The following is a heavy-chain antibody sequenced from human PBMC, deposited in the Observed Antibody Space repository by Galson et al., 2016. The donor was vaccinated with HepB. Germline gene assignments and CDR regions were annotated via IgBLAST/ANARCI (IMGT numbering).Heavy chain of an antibody. CDR1: GFRFSDYN. V-gene: IGHV3-64*04. J-gene: IGHJ4*02. D-gene: IGHD6-19*01. Sequence: SLRLSCAASGFRFSDYNMNWVRQAPGRGLEYVSGITTNGDDTKYADSVKGRFTIFRDNSKNTLYLQMNSLRADDTAVYYCAKKSLVAGTATYVFDNWGQGTLVTVSS. CDR2: ITTNGDDT. CDR3: AKKSLVAGTATYVFDN.